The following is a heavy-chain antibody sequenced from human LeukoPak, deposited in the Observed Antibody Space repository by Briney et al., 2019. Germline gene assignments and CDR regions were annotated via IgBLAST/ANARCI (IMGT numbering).Heavy chain of an antibody. D-gene: IGHD6-13*01. CDR3: AREHSSSIDFDAFDI. J-gene: IGHJ3*02. CDR2: ISSSGSTI. V-gene: IGHV3-11*01. CDR1: GFTFSDYY. Sequence: PGGSLRLSCAASGFTFSDYYMSWIRQAPGKGLEWVSYISSSGSTIYYADSVKGRFTISRDNAKNSLYLQMNSLRAEDTAVYYCAREHSSSIDFDAFDIWGQGTMVTVSS.